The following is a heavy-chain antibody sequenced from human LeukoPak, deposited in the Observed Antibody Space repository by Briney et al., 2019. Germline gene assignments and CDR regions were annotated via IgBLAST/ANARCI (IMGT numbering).Heavy chain of an antibody. CDR3: ARDVPLSGCFGY. CDR1: GFTFSSYG. Sequence: GGSLRLSCAASGFTFSSYGMHWVRQAPGKGLEWVAVIWYDGSNKYYTDSVKDRFTISRDNSNNTLYLQMNSLRAEDTAVYYCARDVPLSGCFGYGGQGTLVTVSS. V-gene: IGHV3-33*01. CDR2: IWYDGSNK. J-gene: IGHJ4*02. D-gene: IGHD3-22*01.